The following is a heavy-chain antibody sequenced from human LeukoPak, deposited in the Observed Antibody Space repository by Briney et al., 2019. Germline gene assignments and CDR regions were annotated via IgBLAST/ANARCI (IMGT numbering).Heavy chain of an antibody. D-gene: IGHD3-16*01. CDR3: AKGLWGAYYYGMDV. V-gene: IGHV3-23*01. CDR2: ISGSGATT. CDR1: GFTLDDYA. Sequence: GGSLRLSCVASGFTLDDYALHWVRHAPGEGLERVSVISGSGATTYYADSVKGRFTISRDTSTNTLYLQGDSRRAEDTAVYYCAKGLWGAYYYGMDVWGQGTTVTVSS. J-gene: IGHJ6*02.